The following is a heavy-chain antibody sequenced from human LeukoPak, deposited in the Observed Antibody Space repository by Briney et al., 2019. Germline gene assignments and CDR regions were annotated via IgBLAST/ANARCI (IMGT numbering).Heavy chain of an antibody. Sequence: PGGSLRLSCAASGFTFSTYGMHWVRQAPGKGLEWTAVISYDGSNKYYADSVKGRFTISRDNSKNTLYLQMNSLRAEGTAVYYCAKGARVREIDYWGQGTLVTVSS. D-gene: IGHD1-1*01. CDR2: ISYDGSNK. CDR3: AKGARVREIDY. J-gene: IGHJ4*02. V-gene: IGHV3-30*18. CDR1: GFTFSTYG.